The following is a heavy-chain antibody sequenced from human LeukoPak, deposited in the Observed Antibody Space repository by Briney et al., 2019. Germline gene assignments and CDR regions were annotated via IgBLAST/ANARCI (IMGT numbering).Heavy chain of an antibody. Sequence: GGSLRLSCAASGFTFSSYGMHWVRQAPGEGLEWVAVISYDGSNKYYADSVKGRFTISRDNSKNTLYLQMNSLRAEDTAVYYCAKDLRLVHYDFWSGYPYYYYGMDVWGQGTTVTVSS. CDR1: GFTFSSYG. CDR2: ISYDGSNK. J-gene: IGHJ6*02. V-gene: IGHV3-30*18. D-gene: IGHD3-3*01. CDR3: AKDLRLVHYDFWSGYPYYYYGMDV.